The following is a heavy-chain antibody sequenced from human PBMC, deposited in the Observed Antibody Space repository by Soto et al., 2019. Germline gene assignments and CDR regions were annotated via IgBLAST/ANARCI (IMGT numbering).Heavy chain of an antibody. J-gene: IGHJ4*02. Sequence: QITLKESGPTLVKPTQTLTLTCTFSGFSLSTSGVGVGWIRQPPGKALEWLALIYWDDDKRYSPSLNSRLTITNDTSKHQVVLTMTNMDPVDTATYYCTHSHGYSYTGRNFDYWGQGTLVTVSS. D-gene: IGHD5-18*01. CDR1: GFSLSTSGVG. CDR2: IYWDDDK. CDR3: THSHGYSYTGRNFDY. V-gene: IGHV2-5*02.